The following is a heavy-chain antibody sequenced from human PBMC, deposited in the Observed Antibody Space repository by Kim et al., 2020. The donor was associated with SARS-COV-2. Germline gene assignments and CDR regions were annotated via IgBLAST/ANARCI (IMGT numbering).Heavy chain of an antibody. J-gene: IGHJ4*02. CDR1: GYSFTSYW. V-gene: IGHV5-51*01. Sequence: GESLKISCKGSGYSFTSYWIGWVRQMPGKGLEWMGIIYPGDSDTRYSPSFQGQVTISADKSISTAYLQWSSLKASDTDMYYCARGGTYYDFWSGYYVIDYWGQGTLVTVSS. CDR3: ARGGTYYDFWSGYYVIDY. D-gene: IGHD3-3*01. CDR2: IYPGDSDT.